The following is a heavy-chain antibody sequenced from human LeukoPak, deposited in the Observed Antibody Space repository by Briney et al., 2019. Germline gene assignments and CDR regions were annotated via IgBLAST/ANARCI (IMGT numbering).Heavy chain of an antibody. D-gene: IGHD3-10*01. CDR3: ARERSSDAFDI. CDR2: INPSGGST. CDR1: GYTFTSYY. V-gene: IGHV1-46*01. J-gene: IGHJ3*02. Sequence: ASVKVSCKASGYTFTSYYMHWVRQAPGQGLEWMGIINPSGGSTSHAQKFQGRVTMTRDTSTSTVYMELSSLRSEDTAVYYCARERSSDAFDIWGQGTMVTVSS.